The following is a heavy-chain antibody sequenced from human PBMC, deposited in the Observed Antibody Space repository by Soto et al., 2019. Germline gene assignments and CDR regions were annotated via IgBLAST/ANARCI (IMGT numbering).Heavy chain of an antibody. CDR2: MNPNSGNT. CDR3: ARGLIPIGYSSLSSPYYYYYGMGV. CDR1: GYTFTSYD. D-gene: IGHD6-19*01. Sequence: ASVKVSCKASGYTFTSYDINWVRQATGQGLEWMGWMNPNSGNTGYAQKFQGRVTMTRNTSISTAYMELSSLRSENTAVYYCARGLIPIGYSSLSSPYYYYYGMGVWGQGTPVTVAS. J-gene: IGHJ6*02. V-gene: IGHV1-8*01.